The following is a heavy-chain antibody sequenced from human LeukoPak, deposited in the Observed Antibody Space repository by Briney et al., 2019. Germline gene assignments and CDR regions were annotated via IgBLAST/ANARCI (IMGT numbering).Heavy chain of an antibody. CDR3: ARAPVLRYFDWLLGPPDY. D-gene: IGHD3-9*01. CDR2: INHSGST. V-gene: IGHV4-39*07. J-gene: IGHJ4*02. CDR1: GGSISTNNYY. Sequence: SETLSLTCTVSGGSISTNNYYWGWIRQPPGRGLEWIGEINHSGSTNYNPSLKSRVTISVDTSKNQFSLKLSSVTAADTAVYYCARAPVLRYFDWLLGPPDYWGQGTLVTVSS.